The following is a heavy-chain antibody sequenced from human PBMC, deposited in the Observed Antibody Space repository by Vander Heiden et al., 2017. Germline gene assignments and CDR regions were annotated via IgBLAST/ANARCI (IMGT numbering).Heavy chain of an antibody. J-gene: IGHJ4*02. CDR2: IYTSGST. V-gene: IGHV4-4*07. CDR1: GGSINNYY. Sequence: QVQLQESGPGLVKPSETLSLSCTVSGGSINNYYWSWIRQPAGKGLEWIGRIYTSGSTDYHPSLKSRVTMAVDTSKNQFSLKLSSVTAADTAVYYCAGGPPPDFDYWGQGTLVTVSS. CDR3: AGGPPPDFDY.